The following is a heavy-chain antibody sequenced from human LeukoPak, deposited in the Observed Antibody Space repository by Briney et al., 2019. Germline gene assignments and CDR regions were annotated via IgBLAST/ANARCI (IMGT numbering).Heavy chain of an antibody. J-gene: IGHJ6*03. V-gene: IGHV4-31*03. CDR3: ARVRGSGRSYYYYYMDV. CDR2: IYYSGST. Sequence: SETLSLTCTVSGGSISSGGYYWSWIRQHPGKGLEWIGYIYYSGSTYYNPSLKSRVTISVDTSKNQFSLKLSSMTAADTAVYYCARVRGSGRSYYYYYMDVWGKGTTVTVSS. D-gene: IGHD6-19*01. CDR1: GGSISSGGYY.